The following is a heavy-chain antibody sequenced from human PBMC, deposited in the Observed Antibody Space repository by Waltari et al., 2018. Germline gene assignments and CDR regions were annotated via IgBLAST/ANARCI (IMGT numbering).Heavy chain of an antibody. Sequence: QVQLQESGPGLVQPSQTLSLTCTVSGGSISSGSYYWRWIRQAAGKGLEWIGRIYTSGSTNYNPSLKSRVTISVDTSKNQFSRKLSSVTAADTAVHYCARSHRAMIVGADAFDIWGQGTMVTVSS. CDR2: IYTSGST. D-gene: IGHD3-22*01. J-gene: IGHJ3*02. CDR1: GGSISSGSYY. V-gene: IGHV4-61*02. CDR3: ARSHRAMIVGADAFDI.